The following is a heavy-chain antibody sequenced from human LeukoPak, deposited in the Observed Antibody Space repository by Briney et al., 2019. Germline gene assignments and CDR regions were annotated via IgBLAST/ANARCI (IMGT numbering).Heavy chain of an antibody. CDR1: GGSFSGYY. V-gene: IGHV4-34*01. J-gene: IGHJ4*02. CDR2: INHSGST. CDR3: ARLRGYCSGGSCYSSSLVFDY. D-gene: IGHD2-15*01. Sequence: SETLSLTCAVYGGSFSGYYWSWIRQPPGKGLEWIGEINHSGSTNYNPSLKSRVTISVDTSKNQFSLKLSSVTAADTAVYYCARLRGYCSGGSCYSSSLVFDYWGQGTLVTVSS.